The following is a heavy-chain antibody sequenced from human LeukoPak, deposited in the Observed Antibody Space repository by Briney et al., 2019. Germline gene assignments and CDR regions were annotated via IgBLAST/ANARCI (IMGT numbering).Heavy chain of an antibody. V-gene: IGHV1-18*01. CDR3: ASSLTIFGVVH. D-gene: IGHD3-3*01. CDR2: ITMINGNT. CDR1: GYNFNTYG. J-gene: IGHJ4*02. Sequence: ASVKVSCKASGYNFNTYGFSWVRQAPGQGLEWMGWITMINGNTDYAEKLQGRVTMTIDTSTSTAYMELRSLRSDDTAVYYCASSLTIFGVVHWGKGTLLTVSS.